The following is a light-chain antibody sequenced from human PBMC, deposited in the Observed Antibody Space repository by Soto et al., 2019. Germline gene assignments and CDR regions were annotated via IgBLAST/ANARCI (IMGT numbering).Light chain of an antibody. CDR2: DTT. CDR3: LLSYNGPYV. V-gene: IGLV7-46*01. J-gene: IGLJ1*01. Sequence: QAVVTQEPSLTVSPGGTVTLTWGSSTGAVTNGHYPYWFQQKPGQAPRTLIYDTTNRHSWTPARFSGSLLGGKAALTLSGAQPEDEAEYYCLLSYNGPYVVGTGTKV. CDR1: TGAVTNGHY.